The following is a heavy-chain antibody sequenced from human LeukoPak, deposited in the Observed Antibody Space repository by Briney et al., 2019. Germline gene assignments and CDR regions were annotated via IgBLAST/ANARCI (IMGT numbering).Heavy chain of an antibody. CDR1: GGSISSGDYY. Sequence: SQTLSLTCTVSGGSISSGDYYWSWIRQPPGKGLEWIGYIYYSGSTHYNPSLKSRVTISVDTSKNQFSLKLSSVTAADTAVYYCARDHHDAEGYLDYWGQGTLVTVSS. J-gene: IGHJ4*02. V-gene: IGHV4-30-4*08. D-gene: IGHD2-15*01. CDR2: IYYSGST. CDR3: ARDHHDAEGYLDY.